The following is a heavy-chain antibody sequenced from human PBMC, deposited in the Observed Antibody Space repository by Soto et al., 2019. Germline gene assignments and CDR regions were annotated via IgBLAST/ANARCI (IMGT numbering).Heavy chain of an antibody. J-gene: IGHJ3*02. Sequence: QITLKESGPTLVKPTQTLTLTCTFSGFSLSTSGVGVGWIRQPPGKALQWLALIYWDDDKRYSPSLKSRLTITKDTSNNQVVLTMTNMDPVDTATYYCAHTYYDDAFDIWGQGTMVTVSS. D-gene: IGHD3-22*01. CDR2: IYWDDDK. CDR3: AHTYYDDAFDI. CDR1: GFSLSTSGVG. V-gene: IGHV2-5*02.